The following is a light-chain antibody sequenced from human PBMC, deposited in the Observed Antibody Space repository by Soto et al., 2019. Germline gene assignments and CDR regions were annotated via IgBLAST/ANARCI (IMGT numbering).Light chain of an antibody. J-gene: IGKJ1*01. CDR3: QQYGSSPRT. Sequence: EIVLTQSPCTLSLSPGERATLSCRASQSVTSGYLAWYQQKPGQAPRLLIYGASSPATGLPDRFSGSGSGTDFTLSISRLEPEDFAVYYCQQYGSSPRTFGQGTKVDI. CDR1: QSVTSGY. V-gene: IGKV3-20*01. CDR2: GAS.